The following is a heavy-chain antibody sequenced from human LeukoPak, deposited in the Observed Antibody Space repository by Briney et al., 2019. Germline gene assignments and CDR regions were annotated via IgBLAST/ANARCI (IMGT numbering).Heavy chain of an antibody. V-gene: IGHV1-18*01. D-gene: IGHD3-10*01. CDR1: GYTFTSYG. CDR3: ARDLHYHGSGSYYPYSYGMDV. CDR2: ISAYNGNT. Sequence: ASVKVSCKASGYTFTSYGISWVRQAPGQGLEWMGWISAYNGNTNYAQKLQGRVTMTTDTSTSTAYMELRSLRSDDTAVYYCARDLHYHGSGSYYPYSYGMDVWGQGTTVTVSS. J-gene: IGHJ6*02.